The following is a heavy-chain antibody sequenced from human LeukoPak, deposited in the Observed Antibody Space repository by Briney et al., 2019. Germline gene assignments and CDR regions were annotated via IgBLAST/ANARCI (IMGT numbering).Heavy chain of an antibody. V-gene: IGHV3-74*01. J-gene: IGHJ4*02. D-gene: IGHD3-10*01. CDR3: ARPRGSGSYFYFDS. Sequence: PGESLRLSCAASGFTFTDYWMHWVRQAPGKGLVWVSIINTDTRGTYYADSVKGRFTISRDNSKNTLYLQMNSLRAEDTAVYYCARPRGSGSYFYFDSWGQGTLVTVSS. CDR1: GFTFTDYW. CDR2: INTDTRGT.